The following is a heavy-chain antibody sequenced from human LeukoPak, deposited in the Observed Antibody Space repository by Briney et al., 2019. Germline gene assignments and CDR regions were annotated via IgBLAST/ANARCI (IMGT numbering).Heavy chain of an antibody. CDR1: GGTFSSYT. CDR2: IIPILGIA. J-gene: IGHJ4*02. V-gene: IGHV1-69*02. Sequence: SVKVSCKAPGGTFSSYTISWVRQAPGQGLEWMGRIIPILGIANYAQKFQGRVTITADKSTSTAYMELSSLRSEDTAVYYCARGRAQAYYFDYWGQGTLVTVSS. CDR3: ARGRAQAYYFDY.